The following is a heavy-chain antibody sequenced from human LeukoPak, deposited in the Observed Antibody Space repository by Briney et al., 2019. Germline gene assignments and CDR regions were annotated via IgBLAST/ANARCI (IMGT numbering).Heavy chain of an antibody. CDR1: GFTFGSFA. V-gene: IGHV3-23*01. CDR3: AKGVTSMVRGIASPYYYYMDV. D-gene: IGHD3-10*01. CDR2: ISGSGGST. J-gene: IGHJ6*03. Sequence: GGSLRLSCAASGFTFGSFAMNWVRQAPGKGLEWVSGISGSGGSTYSADSVKGRFTISRDNSKNTMYLQMNSLRAEDTAVYYCAKGVTSMVRGIASPYYYYMDVWGKGTTVTVSS.